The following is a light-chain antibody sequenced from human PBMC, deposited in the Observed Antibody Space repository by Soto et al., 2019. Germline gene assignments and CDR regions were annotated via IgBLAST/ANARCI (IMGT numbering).Light chain of an antibody. Sequence: QSALTQPPSASGTPGQRVTISCSGSSSSIGINTVNWYQQLPGTAPKLHINGNTHRPSGVPDRFSGSKSGTSASLAHSGLQAEDEEDYYCSAWDDSLNGPVFGEGTKLTVL. V-gene: IGLV1-44*01. CDR2: GNT. CDR3: SAWDDSLNGPV. CDR1: SSSIGINT. J-gene: IGLJ3*02.